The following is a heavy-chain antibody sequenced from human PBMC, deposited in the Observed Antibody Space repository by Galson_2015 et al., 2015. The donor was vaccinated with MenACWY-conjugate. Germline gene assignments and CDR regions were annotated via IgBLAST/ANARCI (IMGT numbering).Heavy chain of an antibody. CDR2: ISYDGSNK. Sequence: SLRLSCAASGFTFSSYGMHWVRQAPGKGLEWVAVISYDGSNKYYADSVKGRFTISRDNSKNTLYLQMNSLRAEGTAVYYCAKGGGSTSSYFDYWGQGTLVTVSS. J-gene: IGHJ4*02. D-gene: IGHD2-2*01. V-gene: IGHV3-30*18. CDR1: GFTFSSYG. CDR3: AKGGGSTSSYFDY.